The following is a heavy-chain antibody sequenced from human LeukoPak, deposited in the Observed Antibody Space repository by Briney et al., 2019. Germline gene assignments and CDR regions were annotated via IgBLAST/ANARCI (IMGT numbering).Heavy chain of an antibody. V-gene: IGHV3-49*03. J-gene: IGHJ3*02. CDR1: GFTVSSNY. CDR3: TREGGYCSSTSCYFPDAFDI. CDR2: IRSKAYGGTT. D-gene: IGHD2-2*01. Sequence: GGSLRLSCAASGFTVSSNYMSWFRQAPGKGLEWVGFIRSKAYGGTTEYAASVKGRFTISRDDSKSIAYLQMNSLKTEDTAAYYCTREGGYCSSTSCYFPDAFDIWGQGTMVTVSS.